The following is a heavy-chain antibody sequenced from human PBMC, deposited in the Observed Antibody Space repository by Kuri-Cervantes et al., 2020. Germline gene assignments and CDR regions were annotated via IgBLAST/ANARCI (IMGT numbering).Heavy chain of an antibody. CDR3: ARTDCSSTSCYFYYYYMDV. D-gene: IGHD2-2*01. Sequence: ASVKVSCKASGYTFTTYGISWVRQAPGQGLEWMGWISAYNGNTKCAQKLQGRVTMTTDTSTSTAYMELRSLRSDDTAVYYCARTDCSSTSCYFYYYYMDVWGKGTTVTVSS. V-gene: IGHV1-18*01. J-gene: IGHJ6*03. CDR1: GYTFTTYG. CDR2: ISAYNGNT.